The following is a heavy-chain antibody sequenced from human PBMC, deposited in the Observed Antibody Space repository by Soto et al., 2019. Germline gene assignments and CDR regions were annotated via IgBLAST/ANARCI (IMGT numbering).Heavy chain of an antibody. CDR3: AKVVVAAPPSGDYYYGMDV. Sequence: GGSLRLSCAASGFTLSSYGMHWVRQAPGKGLEWVAVISYDGSNKYYADSVKGRFTISRDNSKNTLYLQMNSLRAEDTAVYYCAKVVVAAPPSGDYYYGMDVWGQGTTVTVSS. CDR2: ISYDGSNK. J-gene: IGHJ6*02. D-gene: IGHD2-15*01. CDR1: GFTLSSYG. V-gene: IGHV3-30*18.